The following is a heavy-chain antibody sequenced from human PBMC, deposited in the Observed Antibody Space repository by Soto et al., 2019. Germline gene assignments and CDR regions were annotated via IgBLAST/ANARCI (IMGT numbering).Heavy chain of an antibody. CDR1: GFSFSTYG. D-gene: IGHD1-26*01. V-gene: IGHV3-30*18. Sequence: QVQLVESGGGVVQPGRSLRLSCAASGFSFSTYGMHWVRQAPGKGLEWVAVISYDGSKKYYADSVEGRFTISRDNSKNAVCLQMNRLRVAETAGYYCAKARGRYSGYFDYWGQGTLVTVSS. CDR2: ISYDGSKK. J-gene: IGHJ4*02. CDR3: AKARGRYSGYFDY.